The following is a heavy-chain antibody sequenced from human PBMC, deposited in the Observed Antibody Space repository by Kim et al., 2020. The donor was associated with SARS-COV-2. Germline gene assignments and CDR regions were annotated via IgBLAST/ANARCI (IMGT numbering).Heavy chain of an antibody. J-gene: IGHJ6*02. V-gene: IGHV3-13*05. CDR1: GFTFSSYD. D-gene: IGHD3-10*01. Sequence: GGSLRLSCAASGFTFSSYDMHWVRQATGKGLEWVSAIGTAGDPNYPGSVKGRFTISRENAKKSLYIQMNSLRAGDTAVYYCARGNYYGSGKTRYYYYGMDVWGQGPTVTVSS. CDR2: IGTAGDP. CDR3: ARGNYYGSGKTRYYYYGMDV.